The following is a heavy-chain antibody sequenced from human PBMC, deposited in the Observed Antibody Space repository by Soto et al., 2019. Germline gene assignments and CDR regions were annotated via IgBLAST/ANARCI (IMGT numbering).Heavy chain of an antibody. Sequence: SVGSLRLSCAASGFTFSSYSMHWVRQAPGKGLVWVSRINSDGSSTSYADSVKGRFTISRDNAKNTLYLQMNSLRAEDTAVYYCARGDLYYDFWSGYYTKYYYGMDVWGQGTTVTVSS. V-gene: IGHV3-74*01. J-gene: IGHJ6*02. CDR2: INSDGSST. D-gene: IGHD3-3*01. CDR1: GFTFSSYS. CDR3: ARGDLYYDFWSGYYTKYYYGMDV.